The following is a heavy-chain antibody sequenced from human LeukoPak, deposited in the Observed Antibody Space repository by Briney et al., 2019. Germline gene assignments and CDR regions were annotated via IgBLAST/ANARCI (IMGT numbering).Heavy chain of an antibody. D-gene: IGHD6-13*01. J-gene: IGHJ4*02. CDR3: ASGSSSWYPAY. CDR2: IYYSGST. Sequence: PSETLSLTCTVSGGSISSYYWSWIRQPPGRGLEWIGYIYYSGSTNYNPSLKSRVTISVDTSKNQFSLKLSSVTAADTAVYYCASGSSSWYPAYWGQGTLVTVSS. V-gene: IGHV4-59*01. CDR1: GGSISSYY.